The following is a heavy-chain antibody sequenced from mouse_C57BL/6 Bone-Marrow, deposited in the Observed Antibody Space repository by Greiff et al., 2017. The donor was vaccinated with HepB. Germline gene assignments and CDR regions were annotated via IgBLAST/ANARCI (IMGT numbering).Heavy chain of an antibody. V-gene: IGHV6-3*01. CDR2: IRLKSDNYAT. CDR1: GFTFSNYW. J-gene: IGHJ3*01. Sequence: EVKVEESGGGLVQPGGSMKLSCVASGFTFSNYWMNWVRQSPEKGLEWVAQIRLKSDNYATHYAESVKGRFTISRDDSKSSVYLQMNNLRAEDTGIYYCTGPLYDYPFAYWGQGTLVTVSA. CDR3: TGPLYDYPFAY. D-gene: IGHD2-4*01.